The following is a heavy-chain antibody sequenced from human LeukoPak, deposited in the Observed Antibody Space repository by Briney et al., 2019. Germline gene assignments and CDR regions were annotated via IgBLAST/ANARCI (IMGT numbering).Heavy chain of an antibody. CDR2: INHSGST. CDR1: GVTFSGYY. V-gene: IGHV4-34*01. D-gene: IGHD6-13*01. Sequence: SETLSLTCAVYGVTFSGYYWSWIRQPPGKGLEWIGDINHSGSTNYNPSLKSRVTISVDTSKNQCSLKLSSVTAADTAVYYCARGGIAAAGTDPYYMDVWGKGTTVTVSS. J-gene: IGHJ6*03. CDR3: ARGGIAAAGTDPYYMDV.